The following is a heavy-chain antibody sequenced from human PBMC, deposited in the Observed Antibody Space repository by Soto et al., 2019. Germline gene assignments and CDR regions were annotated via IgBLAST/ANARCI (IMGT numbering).Heavy chain of an antibody. Sequence: SETLSLTCTVSGCSISRSSYYWGWIRQPPGKGLEWIGSIYYSGSTYYNPSLKSRVTISVDTSKNQFSLKLSSVTAADTAVYYCAREHDLYRYAFDIWGQGTMVPVSS. D-gene: IGHD1-26*01. J-gene: IGHJ3*02. V-gene: IGHV4-39*01. CDR1: GCSISRSSYY. CDR3: AREHDLYRYAFDI. CDR2: IYYSGST.